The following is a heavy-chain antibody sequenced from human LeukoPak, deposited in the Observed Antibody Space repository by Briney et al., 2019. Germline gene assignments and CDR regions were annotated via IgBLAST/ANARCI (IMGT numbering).Heavy chain of an antibody. V-gene: IGHV1-2*02. CDR1: GYTFTGYY. CDR3: ARDPPYYYDTKDYMDV. Sequence: GASVKVSCKASGYTFTGYYMHWVRQAPGQGLEWMGWINPNSGGTNYAQKFQGRVTMTRDTSISTAYMELSRLRSDDTAVYYCARDPPYYYDTKDYMDVWGKGTTVTVSS. D-gene: IGHD3-22*01. CDR2: INPNSGGT. J-gene: IGHJ6*03.